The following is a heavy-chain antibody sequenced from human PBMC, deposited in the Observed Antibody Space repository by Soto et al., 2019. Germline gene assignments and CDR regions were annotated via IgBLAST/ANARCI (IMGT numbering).Heavy chain of an antibody. CDR1: GGTFSSYA. J-gene: IGHJ5*02. D-gene: IGHD3-10*01. Sequence: QVQLVQSGAEVKKPGSSVKVSCKASGGTFSSYAISCVRQAPGQGLEWMGGIIPIFGTANYAQKFQGRVTITADEPTSTAYMELSSLRSEDTAVYYCARETLPRRDGFNWFDPWGQGTLVTVSS. V-gene: IGHV1-69*01. CDR3: ARETLPRRDGFNWFDP. CDR2: IIPIFGTA.